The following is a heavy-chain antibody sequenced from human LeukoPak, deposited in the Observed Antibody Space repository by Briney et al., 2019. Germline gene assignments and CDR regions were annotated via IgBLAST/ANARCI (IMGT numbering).Heavy chain of an antibody. CDR3: ARLSSTVVTFRYFDY. CDR2: ISSSSSYI. J-gene: IGHJ4*02. Sequence: GGSLRPSCAASGFTFSSYSMNWVRQAPGKGLDWVSSISSSSSYIYYADSVKGRFTISRDNAKNSLYLQMNSLRAEDTAVYYCARLSSTVVTFRYFDYWGQGTLVTVSS. V-gene: IGHV3-21*01. D-gene: IGHD4-23*01. CDR1: GFTFSSYS.